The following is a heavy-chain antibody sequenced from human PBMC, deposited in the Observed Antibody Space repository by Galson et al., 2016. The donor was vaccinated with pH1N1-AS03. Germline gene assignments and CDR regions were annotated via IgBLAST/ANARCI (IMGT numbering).Heavy chain of an antibody. CDR3: ARVRLPLKFFDS. J-gene: IGHJ5*01. CDR2: IHSSGAT. CDR1: GDSISGLY. Sequence: CTVAGDSISGLYWTWIRQVPGRGLEWIGQIHSSGATMQNPSLKGRVTISMDTSRKEVYLQLTSLTAADSAFYYCARVRLPLKFFDSWGPGTLVIVSS. V-gene: IGHV4-4*08.